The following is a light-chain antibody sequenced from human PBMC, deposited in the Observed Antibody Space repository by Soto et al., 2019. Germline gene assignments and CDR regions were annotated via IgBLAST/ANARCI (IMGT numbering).Light chain of an antibody. CDR1: QSVSSSY. Sequence: EIVLTQSPGTLSLSPGERATHSCRASQSVSSSYLAWYQQKPGQAPRLLIYGASSRATGIPDRFSGSGSGTDFTLTISRLEPEDFAVYYCQQYGSSPETFGHGTKVHIK. CDR3: QQYGSSPET. CDR2: GAS. J-gene: IGKJ1*01. V-gene: IGKV3-20*01.